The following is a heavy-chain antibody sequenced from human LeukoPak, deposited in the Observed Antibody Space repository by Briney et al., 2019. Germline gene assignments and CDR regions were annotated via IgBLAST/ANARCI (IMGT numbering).Heavy chain of an antibody. D-gene: IGHD5-18*01. CDR1: GFTLSSNY. CDR3: ARGKLWFPYYFDY. V-gene: IGHV3-66*02. CDR2: IYSGGST. J-gene: IGHJ4*02. Sequence: GGSLRLSCAASGFTLSSNYMSWVRQAPGKGLEWVSVIYSGGSTYYADSVKGRFTISRDNSKNTLYLQMNSLRAEDTAVYYCARGKLWFPYYFDYWGQGTLVTVSS.